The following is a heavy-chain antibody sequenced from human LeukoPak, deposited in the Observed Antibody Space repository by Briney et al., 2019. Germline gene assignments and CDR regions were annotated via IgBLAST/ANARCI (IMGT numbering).Heavy chain of an antibody. Sequence: PGRSLRLSCAASGFTFSSYAMHWVRQAPGKGLEWVAVISYDGSNKYYADSVKGRFTISRDNSKNTLYLQMNSLRAEDTAVYYCARIRKSSIAARHDAFDIWGQGTMVTVSS. CDR3: ARIRKSSIAARHDAFDI. V-gene: IGHV3-30-3*01. CDR1: GFTFSSYA. CDR2: ISYDGSNK. J-gene: IGHJ3*02. D-gene: IGHD6-6*01.